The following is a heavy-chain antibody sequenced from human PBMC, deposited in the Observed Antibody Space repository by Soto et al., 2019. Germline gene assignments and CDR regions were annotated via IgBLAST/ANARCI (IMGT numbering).Heavy chain of an antibody. CDR2: IYYRGST. J-gene: IGHJ6*03. CDR3: VIAYSSDYYYYYMDV. CDR1: GGSISCYY. D-gene: IGHD4-4*01. Sequence: SETLSLTCTVSGGSISCYYWSWIPQPPGKGLEWIGYIYYRGSTNYNPSLKSRITITVDTSKNQYYQKLSTVTAEYTDVYYCVIAYSSDYYYYYMDVWGKGTTVTVSS. V-gene: IGHV4-59*01.